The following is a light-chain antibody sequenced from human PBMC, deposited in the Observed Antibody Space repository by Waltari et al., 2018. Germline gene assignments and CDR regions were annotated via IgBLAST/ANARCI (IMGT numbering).Light chain of an antibody. CDR2: KNN. V-gene: IGLV1-47*01. CDR3: AAWDDNLTGPL. Sequence: SVLTQPPSASGTPGQTVTIPCSGSSSTIGGKFAYRYQPLPGMAPQLPIYKNNQRTSGVPDRFSGSKSGTSASLAISGLRSDDEAEYYCAAWDDNLTGPLFGGGTKVTVL. J-gene: IGLJ3*02. CDR1: SSTIGGKF.